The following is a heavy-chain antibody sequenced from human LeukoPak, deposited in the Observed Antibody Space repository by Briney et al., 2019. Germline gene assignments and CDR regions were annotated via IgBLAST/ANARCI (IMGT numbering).Heavy chain of an antibody. CDR1: GYTFTGYY. CDR2: INPNSGGT. D-gene: IGHD2-2*01. CDR3: ARDRLRYCSSTSCSRFDP. V-gene: IGHV1-2*02. Sequence: ASVKVSCKASGYTFTGYYMHWVRQAPGQGLEWMGWINPNSGGTNYAQKFQGGVTMTRDTSISTAYMELSRLRSDDTAVYYCARDRLRYCSSTSCSRFDPWGQGTLVTVSS. J-gene: IGHJ5*02.